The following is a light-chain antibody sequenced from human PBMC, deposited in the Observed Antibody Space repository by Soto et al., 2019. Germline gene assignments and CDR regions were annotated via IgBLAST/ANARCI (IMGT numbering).Light chain of an antibody. CDR3: SSYAGNSPLWV. J-gene: IGLJ3*02. CDR1: NSDVGSFNL. CDR2: EVS. Sequence: QSALTQPASVSGSPVQSITISCTGTNSDVGSFNLVSWYQHHPGKAPELILYEVSQRPSGVSSRFSGSKSGNTASLTISGLQAEDEADYYCSSYAGNSPLWVFGGGTKITVL. V-gene: IGLV2-23*02.